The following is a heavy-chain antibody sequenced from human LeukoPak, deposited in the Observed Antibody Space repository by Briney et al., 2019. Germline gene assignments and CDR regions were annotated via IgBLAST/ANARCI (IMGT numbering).Heavy chain of an antibody. Sequence: PGGSLRLSCAASGFTFSSYAMSWVRQAPGKGLEWVSAITGSGDGTYYADSVKGRFTISRDNSKDTLSLQMNSLRAEDTAVHYCAKESSGTGAFDIWGQGTMVTVSS. D-gene: IGHD1-26*01. V-gene: IGHV3-23*01. CDR2: ITGSGDGT. J-gene: IGHJ3*02. CDR1: GFTFSSYA. CDR3: AKESSGTGAFDI.